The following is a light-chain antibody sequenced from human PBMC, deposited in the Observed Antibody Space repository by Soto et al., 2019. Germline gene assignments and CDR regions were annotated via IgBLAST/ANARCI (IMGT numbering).Light chain of an antibody. CDR3: QQSYTVPPT. CDR2: AST. Sequence: DIQMSQSPSSLSASVGDTVTITCRASQSVRSFLNRYQQKPGKAPNLLIYASTNLQSGVPSRFSGSGSGTDFTLTIDSLQPEDFATYYCQQSYTVPPTFGGGTKVDIK. J-gene: IGKJ4*01. CDR1: QSVRSF. V-gene: IGKV1-39*01.